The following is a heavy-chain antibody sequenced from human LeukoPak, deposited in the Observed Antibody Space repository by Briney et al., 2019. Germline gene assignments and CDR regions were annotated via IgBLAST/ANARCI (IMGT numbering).Heavy chain of an antibody. D-gene: IGHD1-26*01. V-gene: IGHV4-4*07. CDR3: ARDDRVSGTFLRWFDP. CDR1: GGSITDYY. J-gene: IGHJ5*02. CDR2: IYKSGST. Sequence: SETLSLTCTVSGGSITDYYWSWIRQPAGKGLEWIGHIYKSGSTDYNPSLKSRVTMSIDTPKSQFSLNLSSVTAADTAVYYCARDDRVSGTFLRWFDPWGQGTLVTVSS.